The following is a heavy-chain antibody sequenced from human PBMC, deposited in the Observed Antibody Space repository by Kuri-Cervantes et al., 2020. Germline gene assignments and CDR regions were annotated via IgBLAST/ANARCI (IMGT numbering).Heavy chain of an antibody. CDR2: INPNSGGT. CDR3: ARDVYYYDSSGYFSLYYYYYGMDV. V-gene: IGHV1-2*02. Sequence: ASVKVSCKTSGYTFTGYYMHWVRQAPGQGLEWMGWINPNSGGTNYAQKLQGRVTMTTDTSTSTAYMELRSLRSDDTAVYYCARDVYYYDSSGYFSLYYYYYGMDVWGQGTTVTVSS. J-gene: IGHJ6*02. CDR1: GYTFTGYY. D-gene: IGHD3-22*01.